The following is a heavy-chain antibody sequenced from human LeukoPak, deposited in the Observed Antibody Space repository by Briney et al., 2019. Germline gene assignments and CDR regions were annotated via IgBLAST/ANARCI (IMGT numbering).Heavy chain of an antibody. Sequence: GASVKVSCKASGYTFTSYYMHWVRQAPGQGLEWMGIINPSGGSTSYAQKFQGRVTMTRDMSTSTVYMELSSLRSEDTAVYYCARLRCGYLWFDPWGQGTLVTVSS. CDR2: INPSGGST. J-gene: IGHJ5*02. V-gene: IGHV1-46*01. CDR1: GYTFTSYY. D-gene: IGHD3-22*01. CDR3: ARLRCGYLWFDP.